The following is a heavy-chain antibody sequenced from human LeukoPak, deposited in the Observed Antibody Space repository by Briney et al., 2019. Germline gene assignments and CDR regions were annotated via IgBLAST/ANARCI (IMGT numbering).Heavy chain of an antibody. J-gene: IGHJ4*01. CDR1: GYTFTSYA. CDR2: INAGNGNT. Sequence: ASVKVSCKASGYTFTSYAMHWVRQAPGQRLEWMGWINAGNGNTKYSQKFQGRVTITRDTSASTAYMELSSLRSEDTAVYYCARETSGSYYFDYWGRGTLVTVSS. D-gene: IGHD1-26*01. V-gene: IGHV1-3*01. CDR3: ARETSGSYYFDY.